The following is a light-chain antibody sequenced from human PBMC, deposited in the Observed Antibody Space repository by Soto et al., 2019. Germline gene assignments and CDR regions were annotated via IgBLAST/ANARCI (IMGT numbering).Light chain of an antibody. CDR1: QSVSSN. CDR3: QQYDNWLGT. Sequence: EIVMTQSPATLSVSPGERATLSCRASQSVSSNLAWYQQTPGQAPRLLIFDASTMATGIPARFSGSGSGTEFTLTISSLQSEDFAVYYCQQYDNWLGTFGQGTKVEVK. V-gene: IGKV3D-15*01. J-gene: IGKJ1*01. CDR2: DAS.